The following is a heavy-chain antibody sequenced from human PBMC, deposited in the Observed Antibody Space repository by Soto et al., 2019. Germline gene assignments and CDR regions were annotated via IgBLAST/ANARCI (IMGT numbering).Heavy chain of an antibody. CDR2: IYYSGST. CDR1: GGSISSGGDC. Sequence: SETLSLTCTVSGGSISSGGDCWSWIRQHPGKGLEWIGYIYYSGSTYYNPSLKSRVTISVDTSKNQFSLKLSSVTAADTAVYYCARDLWDDFWSGPVYGMDVWGQGTTVTVSS. J-gene: IGHJ6*02. D-gene: IGHD3-3*01. CDR3: ARDLWDDFWSGPVYGMDV. V-gene: IGHV4-31*03.